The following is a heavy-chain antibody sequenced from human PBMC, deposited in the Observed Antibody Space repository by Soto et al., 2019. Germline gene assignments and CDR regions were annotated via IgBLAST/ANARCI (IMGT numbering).Heavy chain of an antibody. D-gene: IGHD2-15*01. CDR2: IHSSGGT. CDR1: GASIKSRNYF. CDR3: GRLAEAATGHTDFDF. J-gene: IGHJ4*02. V-gene: IGHV4-39*02. Sequence: QLQLQETGPGLVKPSETLSLTCTVSGASIKSRNYFWGWIRQPPGKGLEFVGSIHSSGGTYYNPSLKSRVTVSVDLSNSHFSLSLKSVTATDTAVYYCGRLAEAATGHTDFDFWGQGTLVTVSS.